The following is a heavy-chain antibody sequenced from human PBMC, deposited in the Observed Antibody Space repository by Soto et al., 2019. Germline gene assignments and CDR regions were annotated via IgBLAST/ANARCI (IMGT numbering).Heavy chain of an antibody. D-gene: IGHD3-10*01. CDR3: ARDSGSAFDI. J-gene: IGHJ3*02. Sequence: VSLKVSCKGSGYRLTSYAMHWVRQAPGQRLEWMGWINAGNGNTKYSQKFQGRVTITRDTSASTAYMELSSLRSEDTAVYYCARDSGSAFDIWGQGTMVTVSS. V-gene: IGHV1-3*01. CDR1: GYRLTSYA. CDR2: INAGNGNT.